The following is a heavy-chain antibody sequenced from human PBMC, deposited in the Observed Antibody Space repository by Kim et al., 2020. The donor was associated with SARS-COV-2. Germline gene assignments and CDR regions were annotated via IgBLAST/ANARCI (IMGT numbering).Heavy chain of an antibody. D-gene: IGHD4-17*01. CDR1: GFTFTTYA. CDR2: IRCGGGST. V-gene: IGHV3-23*01. J-gene: IGHJ4*02. CDR3: AKELRVPTQTIGGDFFDS. Sequence: GGSLRLSCVASGFTFTTYAMNWVRQAPGKGLEWVSGIRCGGGSTDYAESVKGRFTISRDSSKNTLYLQMNSLRVEDTAVYYCAKELRVPTQTIGGDFFDSWGQGALVTASS.